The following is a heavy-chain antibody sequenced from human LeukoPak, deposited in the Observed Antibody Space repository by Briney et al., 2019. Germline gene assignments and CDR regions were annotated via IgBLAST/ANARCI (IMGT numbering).Heavy chain of an antibody. CDR3: ARFSNDHGVKFDY. J-gene: IGHJ4*02. D-gene: IGHD4-17*01. Sequence: PSETLSLTCTVSGGSISSGGYYWSWVRQHPEKGLEWIGYIYYSGTAYYNPSLKSRVTMSVDTSKNQFSLKLDFVTAADTAVYYCARFSNDHGVKFDYWGQRTLVTVSS. CDR1: GGSISSGGYY. CDR2: IYYSGTA. V-gene: IGHV4-31*03.